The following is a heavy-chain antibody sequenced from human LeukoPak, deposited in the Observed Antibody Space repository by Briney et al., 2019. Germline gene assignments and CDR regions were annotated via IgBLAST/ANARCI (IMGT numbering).Heavy chain of an antibody. D-gene: IGHD2-2*01. V-gene: IGHV4-34*01. CDR2: INHSGST. Sequence: SETLTPTCAVYGGSFSGYYWSWIRQHPGKGLEWIGEINHSGSTNYNPSLKSRVTISVDTSKNQFSLKLSSVTAADTAVYYCASRDLVVRAAMVPQYFQHWGQGTLVTVSS. CDR1: GGSFSGYY. CDR3: ASRDLVVRAAMVPQYFQH. J-gene: IGHJ1*01.